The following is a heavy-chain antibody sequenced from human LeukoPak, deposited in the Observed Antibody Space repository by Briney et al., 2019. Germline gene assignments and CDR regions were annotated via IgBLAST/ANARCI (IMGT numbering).Heavy chain of an antibody. V-gene: IGHV3-33*01. J-gene: IGHJ4*02. CDR3: AGSIAVAGTIDY. CDR2: MWYDGSNK. CDR1: GFTFSSHG. D-gene: IGHD6-19*01. Sequence: GGSLRLSCAASGFTFSSHGMHWVRQAPGKGLEWVAVMWYDGSNKYYADSVKGRFTISRDNSKNTLYLQMNSLRVEDTAVYYCAGSIAVAGTIDYWGQGTLVTVSS.